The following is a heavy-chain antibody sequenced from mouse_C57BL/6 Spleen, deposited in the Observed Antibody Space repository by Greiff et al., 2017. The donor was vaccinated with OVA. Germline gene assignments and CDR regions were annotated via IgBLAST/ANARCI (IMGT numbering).Heavy chain of an antibody. CDR2: IDPETGGT. J-gene: IGHJ3*01. CDR1: GYTFTDYE. D-gene: IGHD1-1*01. CDR3: TSFHYGSPSFAY. V-gene: IGHV1-15*01. Sequence: QVQLKQSGAELVRPGASVTLSCKASGYTFTDYEMHWVKQTPVHGLEWIGAIDPETGGTAYNQKFKGKAILTADKSSSTAYMELRSLTSEDAAVYYCTSFHYGSPSFAYWGQGTLVTVSA.